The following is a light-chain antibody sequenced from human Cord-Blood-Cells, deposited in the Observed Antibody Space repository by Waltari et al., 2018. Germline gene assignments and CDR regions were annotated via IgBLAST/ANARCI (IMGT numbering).Light chain of an antibody. V-gene: IGLV6-57*02. CDR1: RGSIASNY. Sequence: NFMLTQPHSVSESPGKTVTISCTSSRGSIASNYVQCYQQRPGSAPTTVIYEDNQRPSGVPDRFSGSIDSSSNSASLTISGLKTEDEADYYCQSYDSSPWVFGGGTKLTVL. J-gene: IGLJ3*02. CDR3: QSYDSSPWV. CDR2: EDN.